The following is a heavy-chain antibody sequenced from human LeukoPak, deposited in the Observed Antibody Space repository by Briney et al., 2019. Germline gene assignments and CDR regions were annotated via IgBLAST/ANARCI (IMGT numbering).Heavy chain of an antibody. D-gene: IGHD4-17*01. Sequence: GGSLRLSCAASGFTFSSYGMHWVRQAPGKGLEWVAAISYDGSNKYYADSVKGRFTISRDNSKNTLYLQMNSLRAEDTAVYYCATEGGMTTVTRFDYWGQGTLVTVSS. CDR3: ATEGGMTTVTRFDY. CDR2: ISYDGSNK. CDR1: GFTFSSYG. J-gene: IGHJ4*02. V-gene: IGHV3-30*03.